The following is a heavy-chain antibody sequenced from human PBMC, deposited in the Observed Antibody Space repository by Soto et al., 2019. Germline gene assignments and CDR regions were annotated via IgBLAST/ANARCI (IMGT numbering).Heavy chain of an antibody. Sequence: PGGSLRLSCAASGFTFSSYSMNWVRQAPGKGLEWVSSISSSSSYIYYADSVKGRFTISRDNAKNSLYLQMNSLRAEDPAVYYCARVYIAVAGIDYWGQGTLVTVSS. V-gene: IGHV3-21*01. J-gene: IGHJ4*02. D-gene: IGHD6-19*01. CDR3: ARVYIAVAGIDY. CDR2: ISSSSSYI. CDR1: GFTFSSYS.